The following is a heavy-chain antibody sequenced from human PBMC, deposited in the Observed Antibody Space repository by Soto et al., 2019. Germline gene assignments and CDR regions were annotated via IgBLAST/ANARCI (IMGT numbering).Heavy chain of an antibody. CDR2: ISGSGDTT. J-gene: IGHJ4*02. Sequence: EVQLLESGGGLVQPGGSLRLSCAASGFTFSTYAMSWVRQAPGKGLEWLSGISGSGDTTYYAESVKDRFTISRDNSENPLYLQMNSLTAEDTAVYYCVQALWICPDACRSGDYWGQGTLVTVSS. CDR1: GFTFSTYA. D-gene: IGHD3-3*01. CDR3: VQALWICPDACRSGDY. V-gene: IGHV3-23*01.